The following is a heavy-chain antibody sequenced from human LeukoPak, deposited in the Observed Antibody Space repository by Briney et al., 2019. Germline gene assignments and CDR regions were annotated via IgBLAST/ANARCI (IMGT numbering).Heavy chain of an antibody. D-gene: IGHD1-26*01. V-gene: IGHV3-23*01. CDR2: ISGSGGST. CDR3: ASSGSGGDAFDI. CDR1: GVTFSSYG. Sequence: GGTLRLSCAASGVTFSSYGMSWVRQAPGKGLEWVSAISGSGGSTYYADSVKGRFTISRDNSKNTLYLQMNSLRAEDTAVYYCASSGSGGDAFDIWGQGTMVTVSS. J-gene: IGHJ3*02.